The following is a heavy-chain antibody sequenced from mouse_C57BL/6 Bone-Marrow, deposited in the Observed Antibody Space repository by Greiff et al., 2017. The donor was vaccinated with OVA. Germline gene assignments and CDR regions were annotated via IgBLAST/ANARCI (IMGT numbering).Heavy chain of an antibody. CDR2: ISSGSSTI. Sequence: EVKVVESGGGLVKPGGSLKLSCAASGFTFSDYGMHWVRQAPEKGLEWVAYISSGSSTIYYADTVKGRFTISRDNAKNTLFLQMTSLRSEDTAMYYCAGGYDYDPVYYFDYGGQGTTLTVSS. CDR1: GFTFSDYG. D-gene: IGHD2-4*01. CDR3: AGGYDYDPVYYFDY. J-gene: IGHJ2*01. V-gene: IGHV5-17*01.